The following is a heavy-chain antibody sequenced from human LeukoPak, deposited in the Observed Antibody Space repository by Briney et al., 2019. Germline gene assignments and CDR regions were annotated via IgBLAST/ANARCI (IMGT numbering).Heavy chain of an antibody. J-gene: IGHJ4*02. CDR2: ISGSGGST. CDR3: ARPAVGYSYGYYFDY. V-gene: IGHV3-23*01. D-gene: IGHD5-18*01. Sequence: GSLRLSCAASGFTFSSYGMSWVRQAPGKGLEWVSGISGSGGSTYYADSVKGRFTISRDNSKNKLYLQMNSLRVEDTAVYYCARPAVGYSYGYYFDYWGQGTLVTVSS. CDR1: GFTFSSYG.